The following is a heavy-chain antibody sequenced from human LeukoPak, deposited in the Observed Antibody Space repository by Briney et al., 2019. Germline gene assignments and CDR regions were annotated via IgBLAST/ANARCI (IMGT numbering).Heavy chain of an antibody. CDR1: GYTFTSYG. D-gene: IGHD3-22*01. CDR2: ISAYNGNT. J-gene: IGHJ4*02. Sequence: ASVKVSCKASGYTFTSYGISWVRQAPGQGLEWMGWISAYNGNTNYAQKLQGRVTITADESTSTAYMELSSLRSEDTAVYYCASRESSDSSGYYDYWGQGTLVTVSS. V-gene: IGHV1-18*01. CDR3: ASRESSDSSGYYDY.